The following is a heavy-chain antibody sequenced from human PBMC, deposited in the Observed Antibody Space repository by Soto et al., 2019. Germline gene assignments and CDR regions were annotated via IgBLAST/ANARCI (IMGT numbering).Heavy chain of an antibody. D-gene: IGHD6-6*01. J-gene: IGHJ4*02. CDR2: INAGNGNT. Sequence: ASVKVSCKASGSTFTSYAMHWVRQAPGQRLEWMGWINAGNGNTKYSQKFQGRVTITRDTSASTAYMELNSLRVEDTAVYYCTRDRPGPQHYFDYWGQGNMVTVSS. CDR3: TRDRPGPQHYFDY. V-gene: IGHV1-3*01. CDR1: GSTFTSYA.